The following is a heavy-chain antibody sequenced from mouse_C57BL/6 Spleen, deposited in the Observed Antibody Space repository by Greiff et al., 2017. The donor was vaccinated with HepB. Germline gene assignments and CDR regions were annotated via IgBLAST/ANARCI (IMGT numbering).Heavy chain of an antibody. Sequence: VKLKESGPGLVQPSQSLSITCTVSGFSLTSYGVHWVRQSPGKGLEWLGVIWSGGSTDYNAAFISRLSISKDNSKSQVFFKMNSLQADDTAIYYCARNRAGSSPAWFAYWGQGTLVTVSA. V-gene: IGHV2-2*01. J-gene: IGHJ3*01. CDR1: GFSLTSYG. D-gene: IGHD1-1*01. CDR2: IWSGGST. CDR3: ARNRAGSSPAWFAY.